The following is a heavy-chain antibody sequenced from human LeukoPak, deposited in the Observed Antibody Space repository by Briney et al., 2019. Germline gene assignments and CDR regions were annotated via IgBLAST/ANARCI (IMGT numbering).Heavy chain of an antibody. CDR2: ISYDGSNK. D-gene: IGHD5-12*01. CDR1: GFTFSSYG. V-gene: IGHV3-30*18. CDR3: AKGIVATIVPYYYYGMDV. Sequence: PGGSLRLSCAASGFTFSSYGMHWVRQAPGKGLEWVAVISYDGSNKYYADSVKGRFTISRDNSKNTLYLQMNGLRAEDTAVYYCAKGIVATIVPYYYYGMDVWGQGTTVTVSS. J-gene: IGHJ6*02.